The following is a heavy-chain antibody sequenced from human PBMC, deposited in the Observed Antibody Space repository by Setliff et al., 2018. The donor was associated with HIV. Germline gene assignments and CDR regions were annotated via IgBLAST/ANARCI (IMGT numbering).Heavy chain of an antibody. Sequence: ASVKVSCKASGYTFTGYYMHWVQQAPGQGLEWMGRINPNSGGTNYAQKFQGRVTMTMDTSISTAYMELSRLRSDDTAVYYCARRGYSRPLNYYYYYMDVWGKGTTVTVSS. V-gene: IGHV1-2*06. CDR1: GYTFTGYY. CDR3: ARRGYSRPLNYYYYYMDV. J-gene: IGHJ6*03. D-gene: IGHD5-12*01. CDR2: INPNSGGT.